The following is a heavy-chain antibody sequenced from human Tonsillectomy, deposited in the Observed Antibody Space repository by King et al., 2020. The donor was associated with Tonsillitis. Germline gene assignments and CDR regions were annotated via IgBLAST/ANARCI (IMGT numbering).Heavy chain of an antibody. Sequence: VQLVESGGGLVQPGGSLRLSCSASGFTFSSYWMNWVRQAPGKGLEGLANITQDGSDNYYVDSVKGRFTISRDNAKNSLYLQMNSLRAEDTAVYYCASTLGYCSGGSCLPWGQGTLVTVSS. CDR1: GFTFSSYW. J-gene: IGHJ5*02. CDR3: ASTLGYCSGGSCLP. V-gene: IGHV3-7*01. D-gene: IGHD2-15*01. CDR2: ITQDGSDN.